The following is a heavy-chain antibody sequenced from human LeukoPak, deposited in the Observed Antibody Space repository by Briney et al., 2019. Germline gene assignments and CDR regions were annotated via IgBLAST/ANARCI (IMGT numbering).Heavy chain of an antibody. Sequence: PSETLSLTCAVYGGSFSGYYWSWIRQPPGKGLEWIGEINHSGSTNYNPSLKSRVTISVDTSKNQFSLKLSSVTAADTAVYYCARHPPSQQLGIDYWGQGTLVTVSS. D-gene: IGHD6-6*01. CDR3: ARHPPSQQLGIDY. CDR1: GGSFSGYY. V-gene: IGHV4-34*01. J-gene: IGHJ4*02. CDR2: INHSGST.